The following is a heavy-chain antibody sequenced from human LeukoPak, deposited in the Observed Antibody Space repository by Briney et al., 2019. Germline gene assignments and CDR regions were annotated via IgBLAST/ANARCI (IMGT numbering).Heavy chain of an antibody. V-gene: IGHV1-69*01. J-gene: IGHJ5*02. CDR1: GGTFSSYA. D-gene: IGHD3-22*01. CDR3: ARDNPGGSGYYYNWFDP. Sequence: SVKVSCKASGGTFSSYAISWVRQAPGQGLEWMGEIIPIFGTANYAQKFQGRVTITADESTSTAYMELSSLRSEDTAVYYCARDNPGGSGYYYNWFDPWGQGTLVTVSS. CDR2: IIPIFGTA.